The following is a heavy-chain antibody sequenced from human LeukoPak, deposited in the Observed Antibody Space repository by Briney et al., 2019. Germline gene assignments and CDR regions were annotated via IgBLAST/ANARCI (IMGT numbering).Heavy chain of an antibody. CDR1: GGSINNYY. CDR3: ARGRYCSDYICSGGDAFDI. Sequence: SETLSLTCTVSGGSINNYYWSWIRQPAGKGLEWIGRIYTRGSTNYNPSLKSRVTMSVDTSKNQFSLKLSSVTAADTAVYYCARGRYCSDYICSGGDAFDIWRQGTMVSVSS. D-gene: IGHD2-15*01. V-gene: IGHV4-4*07. J-gene: IGHJ3*02. CDR2: IYTRGST.